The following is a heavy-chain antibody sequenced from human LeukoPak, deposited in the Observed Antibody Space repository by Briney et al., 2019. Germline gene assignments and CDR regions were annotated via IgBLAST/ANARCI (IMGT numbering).Heavy chain of an antibody. CDR2: INPSVGGT. CDR1: GYGFTSYY. D-gene: IGHD3-10*01. CDR3: ARHGSERYYPAEGRVDY. Sequence: ASVKVSCKAFGYGFTSYYIHWVRQAPGQGLEWMGIINPSVGGTTYARKFQGRVTMTRDTSTSTVYMELSSLRSDATAGYYCARHGSERYYPAEGRVDYWGQGTLVTVSS. V-gene: IGHV1-46*03. J-gene: IGHJ4*02.